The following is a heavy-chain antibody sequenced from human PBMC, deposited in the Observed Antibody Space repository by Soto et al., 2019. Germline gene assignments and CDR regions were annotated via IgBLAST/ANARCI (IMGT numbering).Heavy chain of an antibody. CDR2: IYYSGST. CDR3: ARGIAAAMNWFDP. D-gene: IGHD6-6*01. CDR1: GGSISSYY. V-gene: IGHV4-59*01. J-gene: IGHJ5*02. Sequence: SETLSLTCTVSGGSISSYYWSWIRQPPGKGLEWIGYIYYSGSTNYNPSLKSRVTISVDTSKNQFSLKLSSVTAADTAVYYCARGIAAAMNWFDPWGQGTLVTVSS.